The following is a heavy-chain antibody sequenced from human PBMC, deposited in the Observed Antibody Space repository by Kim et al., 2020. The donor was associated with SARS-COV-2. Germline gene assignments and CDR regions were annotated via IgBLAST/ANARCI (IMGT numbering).Heavy chain of an antibody. Sequence: LQSRVTISVDTSKNQFSLKLSSVTAADTAVYYCARGIVGATKGVSYGMDVWGQGTTVTVSS. D-gene: IGHD1-26*01. V-gene: IGHV4-59*09. J-gene: IGHJ6*02. CDR3: ARGIVGATKGVSYGMDV.